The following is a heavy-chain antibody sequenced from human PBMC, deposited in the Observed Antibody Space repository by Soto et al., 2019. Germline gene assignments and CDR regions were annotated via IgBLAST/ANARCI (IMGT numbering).Heavy chain of an antibody. V-gene: IGHV4-4*02. J-gene: IGHJ4*02. D-gene: IGHD6-6*01. CDR1: GGSISSSNW. CDR2: IYHSGST. CDR3: ARVTPSPSSIAARPIDY. Sequence: SETLSLTCAVSGGSISSSNWWSLVRQPPGKGLEWIGEIYHSGSTNYNPSLKSRVTISVDKSKNQFSLKLSSVTAADTAVYYCARVTPSPSSIAARPIDYWGQGTLVTVSS.